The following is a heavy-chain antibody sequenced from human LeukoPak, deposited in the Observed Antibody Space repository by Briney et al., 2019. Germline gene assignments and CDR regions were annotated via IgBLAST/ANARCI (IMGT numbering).Heavy chain of an antibody. V-gene: IGHV5-51*01. CDR2: IYPGDSET. D-gene: IGHD4-11*01. CDR3: ARRGDSNNNWFDP. J-gene: IGHJ5*02. Sequence: GDHLKISCKGTRYNFNRYWIGWVRQMPGKELELMGIIYPGDSETRYSPCFQGQAVISADKSISTAYLQWSSLKASDTAMYYCARRGDSNNNWFDPWGQGTLVTVSS. CDR1: RYNFNRYW.